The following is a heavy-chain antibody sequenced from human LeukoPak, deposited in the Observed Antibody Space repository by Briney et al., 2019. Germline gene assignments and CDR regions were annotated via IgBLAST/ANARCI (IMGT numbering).Heavy chain of an antibody. J-gene: IGHJ4*02. CDR1: GFTFSSYA. V-gene: IGHV3-23*01. CDR3: AKGAPLWFGELWLDY. Sequence: GGSLRLSCAASGFTFSSYAMSWVRQAPGKGLEWVSAISGTGGSTYYADSVKGRFTISRDNSKNTLYLQMNSLRTEDTAVYYCAKGAPLWFGELWLDYWGQGILVTVSS. CDR2: ISGTGGST. D-gene: IGHD3-10*01.